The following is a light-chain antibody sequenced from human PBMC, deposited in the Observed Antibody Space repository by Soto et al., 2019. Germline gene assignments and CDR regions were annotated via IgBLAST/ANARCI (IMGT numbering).Light chain of an antibody. Sequence: DIQLTQSPSFLSASVGDTVTITCRASQDISNYLAWYQQKPGKAPKFLIYSASTLQGGVPSRFSDTGTGTEFTLTISSLQPDDFALYHCQQLFRYPITFGQGTRLEI. V-gene: IGKV1-9*01. CDR2: SAS. CDR1: QDISNY. CDR3: QQLFRYPIT. J-gene: IGKJ5*01.